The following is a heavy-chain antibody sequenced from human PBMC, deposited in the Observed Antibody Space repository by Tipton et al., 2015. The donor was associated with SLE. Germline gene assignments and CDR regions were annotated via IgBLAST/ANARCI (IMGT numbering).Heavy chain of an antibody. CDR3: ARDDEVEYCSGGSCYPVEYFQH. V-gene: IGHV3-30*02. Sequence: QVQLVQSGGGSVQPGGSLRLSCAASGFTFSDYAVHWVRQAPGKGLEWVASIRYDGSGKCYADSVKGRFTISRDNSRNTLSLQMNSLRVEDTAVYYCARDDEVEYCSGGSCYPVEYFQHWGQGTLVTVSS. CDR2: IRYDGSGK. J-gene: IGHJ1*01. CDR1: GFTFSDYA. D-gene: IGHD2-15*01.